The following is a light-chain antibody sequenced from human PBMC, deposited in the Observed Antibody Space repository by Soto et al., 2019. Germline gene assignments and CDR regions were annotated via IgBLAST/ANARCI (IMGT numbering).Light chain of an antibody. J-gene: IGKJ5*01. CDR3: QQYCSSPIT. V-gene: IGKV3-20*01. CDR2: DAY. CDR1: QSVSSSC. Sequence: EIVLTQSPGTLSLSPGERATLSCRASQSVSSSCLGWYQQKPGQAPRLLIYDAYSRFTGSPDRFSGSGSGTDFTLIICSLEPEDFAVYYCQQYCSSPITFGQGTRLEIK.